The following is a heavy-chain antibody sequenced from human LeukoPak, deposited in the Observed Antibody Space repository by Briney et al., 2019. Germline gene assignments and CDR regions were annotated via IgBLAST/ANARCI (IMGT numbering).Heavy chain of an antibody. Sequence: GESLKISCKGSGYSFTSYWIAWVRQMPGKGLEWMGIIYPGDSDTRYSPSFQGQVTISADKSISTAYLQWSSLKASDTAMYYCARHQPLSGSGWPEIDYWGQGTLVTVSS. CDR1: GYSFTSYW. J-gene: IGHJ4*02. CDR3: ARHQPLSGSGWPEIDY. CDR2: IYPGDSDT. D-gene: IGHD6-19*01. V-gene: IGHV5-51*01.